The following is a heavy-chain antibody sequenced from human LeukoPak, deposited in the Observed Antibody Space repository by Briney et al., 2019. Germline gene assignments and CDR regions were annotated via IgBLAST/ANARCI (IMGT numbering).Heavy chain of an antibody. V-gene: IGHV1-2*02. D-gene: IGHD2-2*01. CDR1: GYTFTGYY. J-gene: IGHJ5*02. CDR3: ARDQGGNDHCSSTSCYVTWFDP. CDR2: INPNSGGT. Sequence: ASVKVSCKASGYTFTGYYVHWVRQAPGKGLEWMGWINPNSGGTNYVQKFQGRVTMTRDTSISTAYMELSRLTSDDTAVYYCARDQGGNDHCSSTSCYVTWFDPWGQGTLVTVSS.